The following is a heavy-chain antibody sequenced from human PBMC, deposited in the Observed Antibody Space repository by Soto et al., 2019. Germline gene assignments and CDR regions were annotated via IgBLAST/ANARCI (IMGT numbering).Heavy chain of an antibody. J-gene: IGHJ5*02. CDR1: GYTSSTYG. CDR3: ARDWRGAEGFDP. V-gene: IGHV1-18*01. Sequence: QVQLVQSGTEVKKPGASVMVYCEASGYTSSTYGFRWVRQAPGQGLEWMGWIGAYNGDTNYAQNFQGRVTMTTDTSTTTSYMELRRLTFHDTAVYFCARDWRGAEGFDPWGQGTLVIVSS. CDR2: IGAYNGDT. D-gene: IGHD3-3*01.